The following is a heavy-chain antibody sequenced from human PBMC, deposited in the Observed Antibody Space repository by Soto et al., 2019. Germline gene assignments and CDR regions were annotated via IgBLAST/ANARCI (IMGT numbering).Heavy chain of an antibody. Sequence: SQTLSLTCTVSGGSISRYCWSWIRQPPGKGLEWIGYIYYSGSTNYNPSLKSRVTISVDTSKNQFSLKLSSVTAADTAVYYCARPPPRQVGDWGQGTLVSVS. D-gene: IGHD1-1*01. CDR2: IYYSGST. CDR3: ARPPPRQVGD. J-gene: IGHJ4*02. CDR1: GGSISRYC. V-gene: IGHV4-59*08.